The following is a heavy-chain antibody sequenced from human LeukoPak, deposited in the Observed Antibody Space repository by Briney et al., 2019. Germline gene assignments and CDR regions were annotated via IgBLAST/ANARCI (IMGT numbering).Heavy chain of an antibody. D-gene: IGHD6-13*01. Sequence: SETLSLTCTVSGDSISSYYWSWIWQPPGKWLEWIGFIHYSGSTNYNPSLKSRVTILVETSKNQFSLKLSSVTTADTAVYYCARAVLGGYDSSYTTFDYWGQGTLVTVSS. CDR1: GDSISSYY. CDR3: ARAVLGGYDSSYTTFDY. CDR2: IHYSGST. V-gene: IGHV4-59*01. J-gene: IGHJ4*02.